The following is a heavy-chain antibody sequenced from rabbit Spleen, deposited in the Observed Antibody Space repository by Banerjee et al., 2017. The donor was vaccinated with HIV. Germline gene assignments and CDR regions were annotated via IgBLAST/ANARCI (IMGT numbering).Heavy chain of an antibody. CDR2: IYAARGTT. Sequence: QLTETGGGLVQPGGSLTLSCKASGIDFTNYYINWVRQAPGKGLEWIGIIYAARGTTDYASWVNGRFTISSDNAQSTVDLKMNSLTAADTATYFCAREDVGGSVSLWGPGTLVTVS. J-gene: IGHJ4*01. V-gene: IGHV1S7*01. CDR1: GIDFTNYY. D-gene: IGHD1-1*01. CDR3: AREDVGGSVSL.